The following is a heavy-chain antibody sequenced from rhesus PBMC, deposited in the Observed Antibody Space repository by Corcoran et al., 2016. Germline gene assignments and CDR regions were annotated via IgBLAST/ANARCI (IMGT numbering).Heavy chain of an antibody. CDR3: APPQLGGLDY. Sequence: EVQLVQSGAEVKKPGASVKVSCKASGYTFTDYYVHWVRQAPGKGFEWMGRVNTEKGEEKYSQNFQGRVTLSADTSLDTAYMELISLRSDDTAVYYCAPPQLGGLDYWGQGALVTVSP. J-gene: IGHJ4*01. D-gene: IGHD7-45*01. CDR2: VNTEKGEE. V-gene: IGHV1-111*02. CDR1: GYTFTDYY.